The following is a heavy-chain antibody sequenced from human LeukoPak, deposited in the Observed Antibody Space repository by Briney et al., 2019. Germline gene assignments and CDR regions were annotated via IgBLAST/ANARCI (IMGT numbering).Heavy chain of an antibody. Sequence: GGSLRLSCAASGFTFISYTMHWVRQAPGKGLEWVVVISYDGSNKNYADSVKGRFTISRDNSKNTLYLQMSNLRAEDTAVYYCARDPHGWHHFDYWGQGTLVTVSS. J-gene: IGHJ4*02. V-gene: IGHV3-30-3*01. CDR2: ISYDGSNK. CDR3: ARDPHGWHHFDY. D-gene: IGHD6-19*01. CDR1: GFTFISYT.